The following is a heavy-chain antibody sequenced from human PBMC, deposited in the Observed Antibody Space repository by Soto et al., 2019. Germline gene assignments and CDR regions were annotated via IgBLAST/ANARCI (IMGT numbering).Heavy chain of an antibody. CDR1: GFSIRSYW. CDR2: IEEDGSEK. V-gene: IGHV3-7*05. D-gene: IGHD3-3*01. CDR3: TKQTYYAFWSGRE. Sequence: EVQLVESGGGLVQPGGSLRLSCAVSGFSIRSYWMTWVRQVPGKGLEWAANIEEDGSEKYYVDSVKGRFIISRDDAKNSLFLQMNSLRAEDTAMYFCTKQTYYAFWSGREWGQGTLVTVSS. J-gene: IGHJ4*02.